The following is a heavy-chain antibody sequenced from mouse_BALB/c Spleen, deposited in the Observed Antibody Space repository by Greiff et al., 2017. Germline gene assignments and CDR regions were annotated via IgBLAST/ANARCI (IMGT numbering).Heavy chain of an antibody. CDR3: ARVTTAKRFDY. D-gene: IGHD1-2*01. CDR2: ISSGGST. CDR1: GFTFSSYA. J-gene: IGHJ2*01. Sequence: EVQLQQSGGGLVKPGGSLKLSCAASGFTFSSYAMSWVRQTPEKRLEWVASISSGGSTYYPDSVKGRFTISRDNARNILYLQMSSLRSEDTAMYYCARVTTAKRFDYWGQGTTLTVSS. V-gene: IGHV5-6-5*01.